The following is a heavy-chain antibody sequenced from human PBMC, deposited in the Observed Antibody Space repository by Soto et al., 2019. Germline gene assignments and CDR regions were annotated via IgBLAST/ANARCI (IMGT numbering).Heavy chain of an antibody. D-gene: IGHD3-16*01. Sequence: SETLXLTCAVYGGSFSGYSWNWIRQPPGKGLEWIGGINHSGSTNCNPSLKSRVTISVDTSKNQFSLKLNSVTAADTAVYYCSYDTTSIVWTLGLVHSAWGQGTLVTVSS. CDR1: GGSFSGYS. CDR3: SYDTTSIVWTLGLVHSA. V-gene: IGHV4-34*01. CDR2: INHSGST. J-gene: IGHJ5*02.